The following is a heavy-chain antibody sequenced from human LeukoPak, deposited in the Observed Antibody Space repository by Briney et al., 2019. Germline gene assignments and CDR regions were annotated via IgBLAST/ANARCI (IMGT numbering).Heavy chain of an antibody. D-gene: IGHD5-18*01. CDR2: ISSSSSYI. CDR1: GFTFSSYS. Sequence: PGGSLRLSCAASGFTFSSYSMNWVRQAPGKGLEWVSSISSSSSYIYYADSVKGRFTISRDNAKNSLYLQMNSLRAEDTAVYYCARDLNEDTAMAARGAFDIWGQGTMVTVSS. V-gene: IGHV3-21*01. CDR3: ARDLNEDTAMAARGAFDI. J-gene: IGHJ3*02.